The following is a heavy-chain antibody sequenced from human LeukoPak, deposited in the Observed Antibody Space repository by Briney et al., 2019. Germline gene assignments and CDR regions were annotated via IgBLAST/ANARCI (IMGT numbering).Heavy chain of an antibody. Sequence: GGSLRLSCAASGFTFSSYGMHWVRQAPGKGLEWVAVIPYDGSNKYYADSVKGRFTISRDNSKNTLYLQMNSLRAEDTAVYYCAKGGDYEPYYYYYYMDVWGKGTTVTVSS. CDR3: AKGGDYEPYYYYYYMDV. J-gene: IGHJ6*03. D-gene: IGHD4-17*01. CDR2: IPYDGSNK. V-gene: IGHV3-30*18. CDR1: GFTFSSYG.